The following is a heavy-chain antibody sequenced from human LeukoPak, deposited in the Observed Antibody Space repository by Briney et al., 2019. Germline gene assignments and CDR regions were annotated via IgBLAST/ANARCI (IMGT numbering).Heavy chain of an antibody. J-gene: IGHJ4*02. CDR2: ISGSASST. Sequence: TGGSLRLSCAASGFTFSNYAMSWVRQAPGKGLEWVSAISGSASSTYYADSVKGRFTISRDNSKNSLYLQMNSLRAEDTAVYYCARWSTTIAVAGKGDYWGQGTLVTVSS. CDR3: ARWSTTIAVAGKGDY. D-gene: IGHD6-19*01. CDR1: GFTFSNYA. V-gene: IGHV3-23*01.